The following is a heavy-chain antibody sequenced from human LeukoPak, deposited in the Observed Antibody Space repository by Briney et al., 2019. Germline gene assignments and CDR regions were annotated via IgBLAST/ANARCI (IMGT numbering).Heavy chain of an antibody. Sequence: SETLSLTCAVYGGSFSGYYWSWIRQPPGKGLEWIGEINHSGSTNYNPSLKSRVTISVDTSKNQFSLKLSSVTAADTAVYYCARGGPLRFLEWLSTYYYYYGMDAWGQGTTVTVSS. CDR2: INHSGST. CDR1: GGSFSGYY. J-gene: IGHJ6*02. V-gene: IGHV4-34*01. CDR3: ARGGPLRFLEWLSTYYYYYGMDA. D-gene: IGHD3-3*01.